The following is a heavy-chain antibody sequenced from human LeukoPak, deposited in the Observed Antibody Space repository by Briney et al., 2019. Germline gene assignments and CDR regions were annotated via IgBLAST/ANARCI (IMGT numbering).Heavy chain of an antibody. CDR1: GFTFSAYS. V-gene: IGHV3-48*04. CDR2: ISSSSSTI. D-gene: IGHD1-1*01. CDR3: ARDGASIDDQYYGLDV. Sequence: GGSLRLSCAASGFTFSAYSMNWVRQAPGKGLEWVSYISSSSSTIYYADSVKGRFTISRDNAKSSLYLQMNSLRADDTAVYYCARDGASIDDQYYGLDVWGQGTTVTVSS. J-gene: IGHJ6*02.